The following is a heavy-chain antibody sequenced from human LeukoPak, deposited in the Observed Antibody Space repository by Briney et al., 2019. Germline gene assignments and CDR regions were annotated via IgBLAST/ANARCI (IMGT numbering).Heavy chain of an antibody. Sequence: SETLSLTCTVSGGSISSYYWSWIRQSPGKGLEWIGYIYYSGSTNYNPSLKSRVTISVDTSKNQFSLKLSSVTAADTAVYYCARETYYYYMDVWGKGTTVTISS. CDR2: IYYSGST. CDR1: GGSISSYY. CDR3: ARETYYYYMDV. J-gene: IGHJ6*03. V-gene: IGHV4-59*01.